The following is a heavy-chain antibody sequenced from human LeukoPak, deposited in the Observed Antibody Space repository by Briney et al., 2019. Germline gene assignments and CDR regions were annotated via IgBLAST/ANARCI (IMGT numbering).Heavy chain of an antibody. D-gene: IGHD6-13*01. Sequence: TSETLSLTCTVSGGSISSYYWSWIRQPPGKGLEWIGYIYYSGSTNYNPSLKSRVTISVDTSKNQFSLKLSSVTTADTAVYYCARQQLSQLYYFDYWGQGTLVTVSS. J-gene: IGHJ4*02. CDR1: GGSISSYY. V-gene: IGHV4-59*01. CDR2: IYYSGST. CDR3: ARQQLSQLYYFDY.